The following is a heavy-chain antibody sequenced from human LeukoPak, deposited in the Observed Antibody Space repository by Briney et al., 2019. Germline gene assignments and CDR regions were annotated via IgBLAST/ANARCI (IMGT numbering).Heavy chain of an antibody. D-gene: IGHD3-16*01. CDR1: GGTLSSYA. CDR3: ARARGGAQTYY. J-gene: IGHJ4*02. V-gene: IGHV1-69*04. CDR2: IIPIPGIA. Sequence: SVKVSCKASGGTLSSYAISWVRQAPGQGLEWMGRIIPIPGIANYAQKFQGRVTITADKSTSTAYMELSSLRSEDTAVYYCARARGGAQTYYWGQGTLVTVSS.